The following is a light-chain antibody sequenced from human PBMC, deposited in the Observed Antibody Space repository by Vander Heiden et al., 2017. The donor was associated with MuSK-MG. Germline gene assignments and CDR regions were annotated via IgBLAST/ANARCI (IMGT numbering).Light chain of an antibody. CDR1: QDITNY. CDR2: DSS. V-gene: IGKV1-33*01. J-gene: IGKJ4*01. Sequence: DLQTPQSPSSLSASVGDRVTLTCQASQDITNYLNWYQQKPGKAPKLLIYDSSNLGTGVPSRFSGSGSGTDFTFTISSLQPEDFATYYCQQYDNLPLTFGGGTKVEI. CDR3: QQYDNLPLT.